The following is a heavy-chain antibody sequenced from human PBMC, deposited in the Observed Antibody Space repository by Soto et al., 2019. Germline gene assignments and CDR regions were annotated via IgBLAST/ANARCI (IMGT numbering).Heavy chain of an antibody. J-gene: IGHJ5*02. CDR1: GYPLTSYY. Sequence: APVKVSCKAPGYPLTSYYLNWVRHAPGQWLEWMGLINPHGGSTKYAQKFPGSITMTIDTSTSTVYMELISIGSEDTAIYYCARSSGGNFGIIIEGANWFDPWGEGNMVT. D-gene: IGHD1-7*01. CDR2: INPHGGST. V-gene: IGHV1-46*01. CDR3: ARSSGGNFGIIIEGANWFDP.